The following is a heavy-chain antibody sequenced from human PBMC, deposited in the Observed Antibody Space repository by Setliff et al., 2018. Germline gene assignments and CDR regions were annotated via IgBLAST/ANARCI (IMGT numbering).Heavy chain of an antibody. CDR1: GLTFTRDA. Sequence: HPGGSLRLSCAASGLTFTRDAMTWVRQTQGKGLEWVAIISSDGGSIYYADSVKGRFTIPRDNSKNTLYLQMNSLRAEDTAIYYCAKCSSWHGHYPHFNYWGQGTLVTVSS. D-gene: IGHD6-13*01. CDR3: AKCSSWHGHYPHFNY. V-gene: IGHV3-23*03. J-gene: IGHJ4*02. CDR2: ISSDGGSI.